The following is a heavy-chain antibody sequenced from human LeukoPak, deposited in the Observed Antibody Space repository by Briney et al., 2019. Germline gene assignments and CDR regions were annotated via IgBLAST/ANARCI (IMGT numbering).Heavy chain of an antibody. V-gene: IGHV3-66*01. CDR2: IYGDDSS. CDR1: GFTVSNEY. Sequence: GGSLRLSCAASGFTVSNEYMSWVRQAPGKGLEGVSVIYGDDSSYYAGSVKGRFTISRDNPKNTLSLEMNSLRVDDTAVYYCARRAYCGGDCLDQWGQGTLVTVSS. J-gene: IGHJ4*02. D-gene: IGHD2-21*01. CDR3: ARRAYCGGDCLDQ.